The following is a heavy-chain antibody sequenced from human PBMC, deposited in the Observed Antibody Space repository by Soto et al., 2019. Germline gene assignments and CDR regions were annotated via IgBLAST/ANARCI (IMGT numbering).Heavy chain of an antibody. V-gene: IGHV3-74*01. Sequence: EVQLVQSGGGSVQPGGSLRLSCAASGFTFTNYWMHWVLQVPGKGLVWVSRIDGGGTGTSYSDSVRRRFTISRANAENTWYLQMHCMRDEDTAVYYGTSVFEYWGQGTPVTVSS. CDR2: IDGGGTGT. CDR3: TSVFEY. J-gene: IGHJ4*02. CDR1: GFTFTNYW.